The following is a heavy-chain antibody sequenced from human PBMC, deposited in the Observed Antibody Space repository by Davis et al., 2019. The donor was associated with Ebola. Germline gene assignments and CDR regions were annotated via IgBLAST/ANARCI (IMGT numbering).Heavy chain of an antibody. CDR1: GYTFTSYD. J-gene: IGHJ6*02. CDR2: MNPNSGNT. D-gene: IGHD2-2*01. V-gene: IGHV1-8*01. CDR3: ARGSHIVVVPGRVNDFWSVYYYYGMDV. Sequence: ASVKVSCKASGYTFTSYDINWVRQATGQGLEWMGWMNPNSGNTGYAQKFQGRVTMTRNTSISTAYMELSSLRSEDTAVYYCARGSHIVVVPGRVNDFWSVYYYYGMDVWGQGTTVTVSS.